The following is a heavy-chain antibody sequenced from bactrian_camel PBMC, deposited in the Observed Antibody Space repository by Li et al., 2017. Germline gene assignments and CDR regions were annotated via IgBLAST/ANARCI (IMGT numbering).Heavy chain of an antibody. J-gene: IGHJ6*01. CDR1: GFAFNESR. CDR2: INNRGSGT. V-gene: IGHV3S40*01. Sequence: VQLVESGGGLVQPGGSLRLSCAASGFAFNESRMSWVRQAPGKGLEWVSGINNRGSGTYYLDSVEGRFTISRDNAKNTLYLQMNSLKTEDTAVYYCAADLLPSYYSDYVPWGQGTQVTVS. CDR3: AADLLPSYYSDYVP. D-gene: IGHD4*01.